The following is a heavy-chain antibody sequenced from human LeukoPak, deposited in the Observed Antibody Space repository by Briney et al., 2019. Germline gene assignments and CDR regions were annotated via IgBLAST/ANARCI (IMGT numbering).Heavy chain of an antibody. J-gene: IGHJ5*02. Sequence: PGKGLEWIGYIYYSGSNYYNPSLKSRVTISVDTSKNQFSLKLSSVTAADMAVYYCARHYGPWGQGTLVTVSS. CDR2: IYYSGSN. D-gene: IGHD3-16*01. CDR3: ARHYGP. V-gene: IGHV4-39*01.